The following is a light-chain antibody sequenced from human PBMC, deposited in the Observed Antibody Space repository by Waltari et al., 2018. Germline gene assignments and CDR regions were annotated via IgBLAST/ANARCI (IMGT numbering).Light chain of an antibody. CDR3: QHRSNWPSLT. V-gene: IGKV3-11*01. CDR1: QSVSSP. Sequence: EIVLTQSPATLSLSPGERATLSCRASQSVSSPLTWYQQKGGQAPRLLICDASNRAAGIPARFSGSGSGTDFTLTISSLEPEDFTVYYCQHRSNWPSLTFGGGTKVEI. J-gene: IGKJ4*01. CDR2: DAS.